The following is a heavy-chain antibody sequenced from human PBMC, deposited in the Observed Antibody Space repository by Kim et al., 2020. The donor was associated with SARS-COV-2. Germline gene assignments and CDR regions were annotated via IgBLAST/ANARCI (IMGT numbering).Heavy chain of an antibody. CDR2: IYTSGST. CDR3: ARFTVTTADY. D-gene: IGHD4-17*01. J-gene: IGHJ4*02. Sequence: SETLSLTCTVSGGSISSGSYYWSWIRQPAGKGLEWIGRIYTSGSTNYNPSLKSRVTISVDTSKYQFSLKLSSVTAADTAVYYCARFTVTTADYWGQGTLVTVSS. CDR1: GGSISSGSYY. V-gene: IGHV4-61*02.